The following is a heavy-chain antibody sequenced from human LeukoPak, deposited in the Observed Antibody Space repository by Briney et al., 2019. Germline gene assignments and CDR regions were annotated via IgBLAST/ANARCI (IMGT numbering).Heavy chain of an antibody. J-gene: IGHJ6*02. V-gene: IGHV3-21*01. CDR2: ISSSSSYI. Sequence: GGSLRLSCAASGFTFSSYSMNWVRQAPGKGLEWVSSISSSSSYIYYADSVKGRFTISRDNAKNSLYLQMNSLRAEDTAVCYCARDRCSSTSCSLYYYYYGMDVWGQGTTVAVSS. CDR3: ARDRCSSTSCSLYYYYYGMDV. D-gene: IGHD2-2*01. CDR1: GFTFSSYS.